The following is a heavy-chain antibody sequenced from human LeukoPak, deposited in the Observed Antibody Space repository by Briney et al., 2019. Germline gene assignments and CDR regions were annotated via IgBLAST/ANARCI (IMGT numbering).Heavy chain of an antibody. CDR1: GYTFTGYY. J-gene: IGHJ4*02. CDR2: INPNSGDT. CDR3: TRGQSIWAAAGLIIDF. Sequence: GASVKVSCKASGYTFTGYYMHWVRQAPGQGLEWMGWINPNSGDTSYSVRFQGRVTMTRDTSSTTAYMELTRLTSDDTAVYYCTRGQSIWAAAGLIIDFWGQGTLVSVSS. D-gene: IGHD6-13*01. V-gene: IGHV1-2*02.